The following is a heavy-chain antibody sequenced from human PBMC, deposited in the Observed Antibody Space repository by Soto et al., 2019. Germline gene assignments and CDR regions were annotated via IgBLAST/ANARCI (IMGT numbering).Heavy chain of an antibody. J-gene: IGHJ4*01. CDR2: INHSGST. V-gene: IGHV4-30-2*01. Sequence: SETLSLTCAVSVGSINSGGFSWSWIRQPPGKGLEWIGEINHSGSTNYNPSLKRRVTISVDTSKNQFSLKLSSVIAADSAAYYCARGRRIAAAGTISSAPPVYWRNGTLVT. D-gene: IGHD6-13*01. CDR3: ARGRRIAAAGTISSAPPVY. CDR1: VGSINSGGFS.